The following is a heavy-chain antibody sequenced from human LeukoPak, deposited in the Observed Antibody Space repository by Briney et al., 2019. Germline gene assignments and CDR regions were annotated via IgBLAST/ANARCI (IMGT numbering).Heavy chain of an antibody. CDR3: AKRGVAAAFDV. CDR2: ISGSGGST. D-gene: IGHD6-13*01. V-gene: IGHV3-23*01. J-gene: IGHJ6*02. CDR1: GFTFNSYA. Sequence: GGSLRLSCAASGFTFNSYAMSWVRQALGEGLEWVSAISGSGGSTYYADSVKGRFTISRDNSKNTLHLQMNSLRVEDTAVYYCAKRGVAAAFDVWGQGTTVTVSS.